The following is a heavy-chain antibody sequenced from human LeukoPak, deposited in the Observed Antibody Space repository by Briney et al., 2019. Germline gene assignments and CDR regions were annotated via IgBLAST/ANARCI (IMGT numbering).Heavy chain of an antibody. CDR1: GGSFSGYY. Sequence: SETLSLTCAVYGGSFSGYYWSWIRQPPGKGLEWIGEINHSGSTNYNPSLKSRVTISVDTSKNQFSLKLSSVTAADTAVYYCARGGDFWSGEYFDYWGQGTLVTVSS. D-gene: IGHD3-3*01. V-gene: IGHV4-34*01. CDR3: ARGGDFWSGEYFDY. J-gene: IGHJ4*02. CDR2: INHSGST.